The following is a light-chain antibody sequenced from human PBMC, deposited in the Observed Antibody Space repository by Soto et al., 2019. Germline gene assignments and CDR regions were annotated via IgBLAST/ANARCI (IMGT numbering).Light chain of an antibody. Sequence: DIQMTQSPSTLSGSVGDRVTITCRASQTISSWLAWYQQKPGKAPKLLIYKASTLKSGVPSRFSGSGSGTEFTLTISSLQPDDCAIYYCQQYHTWPITFGGGTKVEIK. J-gene: IGKJ4*01. CDR3: QQYHTWPIT. CDR2: KAS. CDR1: QTISSW. V-gene: IGKV1-5*03.